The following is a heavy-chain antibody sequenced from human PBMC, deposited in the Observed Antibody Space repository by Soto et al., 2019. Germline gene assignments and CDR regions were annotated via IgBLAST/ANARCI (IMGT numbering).Heavy chain of an antibody. V-gene: IGHV4-31*03. CDR3: ARDAIAAQTDDYYGMDV. CDR2: IYYSGST. Sequence: PSETLSLTCTVSGGSISSGGYYWSWIRQHPGKGLEWIGYIYYSGSTYYNPSLKSRVTISVDTSKNQFSLKLSSVTAADTAVYYCARDAIAAQTDDYYGMDVWGQGTTVTVS. J-gene: IGHJ6*02. D-gene: IGHD6-6*01. CDR1: GGSISSGGYY.